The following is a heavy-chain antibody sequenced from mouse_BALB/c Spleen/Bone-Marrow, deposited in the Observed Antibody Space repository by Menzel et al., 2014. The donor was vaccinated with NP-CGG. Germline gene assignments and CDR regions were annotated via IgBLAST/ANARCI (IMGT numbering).Heavy chain of an antibody. CDR1: GYSITSDYA. CDR3: ARYYDYDGDYFDY. Sequence: EVKLMESGPGLVKPSQSLSLTCTVTGYSITSDYAWNWIRQFPGNKPEWMGYITYSGSTSYNPSLKSRISITRDTSKNQFFLQLNSVTTEDTATYYCARYYDYDGDYFDYWGQGTTLTVSS. D-gene: IGHD2-4*01. CDR2: ITYSGST. V-gene: IGHV3-2*02. J-gene: IGHJ2*01.